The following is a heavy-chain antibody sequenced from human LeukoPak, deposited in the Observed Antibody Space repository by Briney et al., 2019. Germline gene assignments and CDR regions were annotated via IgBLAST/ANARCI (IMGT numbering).Heavy chain of an antibody. CDR2: ISVSGGTT. V-gene: IGHV3-23*01. Sequence: GGSLRLSCAASGFTFSTFAMSWVRQAPGKGLEWVSGISVSGGTTYYADSVKGRFTISRDNSKNTLYLQMNSLRAEDTAVYYCAAIATSNDAFDMWGQGTMVTVSS. J-gene: IGHJ3*02. CDR3: AAIATSNDAFDM. CDR1: GFTFSTFA. D-gene: IGHD2-2*01.